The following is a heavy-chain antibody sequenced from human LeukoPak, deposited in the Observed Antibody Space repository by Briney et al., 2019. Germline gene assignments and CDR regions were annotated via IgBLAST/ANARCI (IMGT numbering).Heavy chain of an antibody. J-gene: IGHJ4*02. CDR2: IFYIGST. Sequence: SETLSLTCNFSGASISRSTFFWGWIRQPPGKGLEWIVSIFYIGSTYYNPSLRSRVIVSLDTSKNQFSLKLSSVTATDTAVYYCAAMTNNSGWHWNFDCWGQGTLVTVSS. CDR3: AAMTNNSGWHWNFDC. V-gene: IGHV4-39*01. D-gene: IGHD6-19*01. CDR1: GASISRSTFF.